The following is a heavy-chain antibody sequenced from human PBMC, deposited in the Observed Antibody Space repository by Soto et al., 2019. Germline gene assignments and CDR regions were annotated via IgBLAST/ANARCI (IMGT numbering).Heavy chain of an antibody. J-gene: IGHJ6*02. Sequence: GGSLRLSCAASGFTVSSNYMSWVRQAPGKGLEWVSVIYSGGDTYYADSVKGRFTISRDISSNTIYLHMTSLRADDTAIYYCTRAGSDPGNFYISNFYAMDVWGRGTTVTAS. CDR2: IYSGGDT. D-gene: IGHD3-10*01. CDR3: TRAGSDPGNFYISNFYAMDV. V-gene: IGHV3-53*01. CDR1: GFTVSSNY.